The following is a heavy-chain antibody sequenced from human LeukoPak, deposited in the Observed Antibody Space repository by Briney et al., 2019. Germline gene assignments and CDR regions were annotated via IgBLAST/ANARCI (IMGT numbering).Heavy chain of an antibody. CDR3: ARVGSDSSGYSEEIDY. Sequence: SETLSLTCTVSGGSISSYYWGWIRQPPGKGLEWIGSIYYSGSTYYNPSLKGRVTISVDTSKNQFSLKLSSVTAADTAVYYCARVGSDSSGYSEEIDYWGQGTLVTVSS. CDR1: GGSISSYY. D-gene: IGHD3-22*01. V-gene: IGHV4-39*07. J-gene: IGHJ4*02. CDR2: IYYSGST.